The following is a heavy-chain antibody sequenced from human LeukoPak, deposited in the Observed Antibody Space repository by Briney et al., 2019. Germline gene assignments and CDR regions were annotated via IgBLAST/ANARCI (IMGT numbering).Heavy chain of an antibody. Sequence: ASVKVSCKASGYTFTCYYMHWVRQAPGQGLEWMGIINPSGGSTSYAQRFQGRVTMTRDTSTSTVYMELSSLRSEDTAVYYCARTRGAYIVVVTTGSFYYGMDVWGQGTTVTVSS. CDR3: ARTRGAYIVVVTTGSFYYGMDV. J-gene: IGHJ6*02. CDR2: INPSGGST. CDR1: GYTFTCYY. V-gene: IGHV1-46*03. D-gene: IGHD2-21*02.